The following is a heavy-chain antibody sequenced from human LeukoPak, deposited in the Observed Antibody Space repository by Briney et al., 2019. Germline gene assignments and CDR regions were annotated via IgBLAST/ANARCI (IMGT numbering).Heavy chain of an antibody. CDR2: IKQDGSEK. D-gene: IGHD6-19*01. V-gene: IGHV3-7*04. J-gene: IGHJ5*02. Sequence: GGSLRLSCAASGFNFDHYWMTWVRQAPGKGLEWVASIKQDGSEKVYLDSMKGRCTISRDNSRDSLYLQMNSLGPEDTAVYCARDPGSGWWGGFDLWGQGTLVTVSS. CDR3: ARDPGSGWWGGFDL. CDR1: GFNFDHYW.